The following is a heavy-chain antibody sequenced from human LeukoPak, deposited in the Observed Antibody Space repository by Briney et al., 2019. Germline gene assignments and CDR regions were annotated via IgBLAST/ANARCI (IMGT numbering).Heavy chain of an antibody. CDR2: ISSSSSYI. CDR3: ARDREINFLFDY. Sequence: GGSLRLSCAASGFTFSSYSMNWVRQAPGKGLEWVSSISSSSSYIYYADSVKGRFTISRDNAKTSLYLQMNSLRAEDTAVYYCARDREINFLFDYWGQGTLVTVSS. CDR1: GFTFSSYS. V-gene: IGHV3-21*01. J-gene: IGHJ4*02. D-gene: IGHD3-16*01.